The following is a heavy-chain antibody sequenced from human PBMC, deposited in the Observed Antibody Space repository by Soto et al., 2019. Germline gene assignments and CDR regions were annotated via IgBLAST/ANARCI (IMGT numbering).Heavy chain of an antibody. CDR2: INHSGST. CDR3: ARVRMVRGVTIQYYYYYYGMDV. J-gene: IGHJ6*02. CDR1: GGSFSGYY. V-gene: IGHV4-34*01. Sequence: SETLSLTCAVYGGSFSGYYWSWIRQPPGKGLEWIGEINHSGSTNYNPSLKSRVTISVDTSKNQFSLKLSSVTAADMAVYYCARVRMVRGVTIQYYYYYYGMDVWGQGTTVTVSS. D-gene: IGHD3-10*01.